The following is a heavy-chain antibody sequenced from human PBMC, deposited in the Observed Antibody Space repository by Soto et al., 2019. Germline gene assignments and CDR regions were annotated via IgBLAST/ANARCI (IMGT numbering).Heavy chain of an antibody. CDR2: ISAHNGNT. CDR1: GDTFTSYG. V-gene: IGHV1-18*01. Sequence: QVHLVQSGAEVKKPGASVKVSCKASGDTFTSYGITWVRQAPGQGLEWMGWISAHNGNTDYAQKLQGRVIVTRDTSTSTAYMELRSLRSDDTAVYYCARGRYGDYWGQGALVPVSS. D-gene: IGHD1-1*01. J-gene: IGHJ4*02. CDR3: ARGRYGDY.